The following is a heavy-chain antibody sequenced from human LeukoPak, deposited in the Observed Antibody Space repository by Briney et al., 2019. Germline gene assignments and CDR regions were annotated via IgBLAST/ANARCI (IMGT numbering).Heavy chain of an antibody. CDR1: GGSISSYY. D-gene: IGHD3-22*01. CDR3: ARVKYYYDSSGYYRIYYFDN. V-gene: IGHV4-59*01. J-gene: IGHJ4*02. CDR2: IYYSGST. Sequence: SETLSLTCTVSGGSISSYYWSWIRQPPGKGLEWIGYIYYSGSTNYNPSLKSRVTISVDTSKNQFSLKLSSVTAADTAVYYCARVKYYYDSSGYYRIYYFDNWGQGTLVTVSS.